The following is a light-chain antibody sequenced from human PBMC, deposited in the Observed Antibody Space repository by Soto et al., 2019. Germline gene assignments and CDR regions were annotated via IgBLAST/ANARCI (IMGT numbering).Light chain of an antibody. V-gene: IGLV4-60*02. CDR2: LEGSGSY. Sequence: QSVLTQSSSASASLGSSVSLTCTLSSGHSSYIIAWHQQQPGKAPRYLMKLEGSGSYNKGSGVPDRFSGSSSGADRYLTISNLQFADEADYYCETWDSNTYVFGTGTKVTVL. J-gene: IGLJ1*01. CDR3: ETWDSNTYV. CDR1: SGHSSYI.